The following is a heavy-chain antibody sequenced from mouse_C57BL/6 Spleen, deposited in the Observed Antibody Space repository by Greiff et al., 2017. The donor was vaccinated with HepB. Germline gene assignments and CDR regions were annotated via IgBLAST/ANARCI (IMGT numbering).Heavy chain of an antibody. D-gene: IGHD1-1*01. Sequence: QVQLQQPGAELVKPGASVKLSCKASGYTFTSYWMHWVKQRPGQGLEWIGMIHPNSGSTNYNEKFKSKATLTVDKSSSTAYMQLSSLTSEDSAVYYCARAPSTVPYAMDYWGQGTSVTVAS. CDR3: ARAPSTVPYAMDY. V-gene: IGHV1-64*01. CDR1: GYTFTSYW. CDR2: IHPNSGST. J-gene: IGHJ4*01.